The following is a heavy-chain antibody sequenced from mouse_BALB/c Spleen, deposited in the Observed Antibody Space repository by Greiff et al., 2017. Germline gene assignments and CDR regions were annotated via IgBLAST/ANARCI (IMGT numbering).Heavy chain of an antibody. Sequence: QVQLQQSGAELVRPGASVTLSCKASGYTFTDYEMHWVKQTPVHGLEWIGAIDPETGGTAYNQKFKGKATLTADKSSSTAYMELRSLTSEDSAVYYCTRLGYDYDGYFDYWGQGTTRTVSS. V-gene: IGHV1-15*01. J-gene: IGHJ2*01. CDR1: GYTFTDYE. CDR3: TRLGYDYDGYFDY. CDR2: IDPETGGT. D-gene: IGHD2-4*01.